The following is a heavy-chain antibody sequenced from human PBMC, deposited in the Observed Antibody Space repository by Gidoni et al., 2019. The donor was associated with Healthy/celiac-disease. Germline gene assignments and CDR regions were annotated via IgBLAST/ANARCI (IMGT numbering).Heavy chain of an antibody. D-gene: IGHD2-21*01. CDR1: GFTFDDYA. V-gene: IGHV3-9*01. J-gene: IGHJ3*02. Sequence: EVQLVESGGGLVQPGRSLSLSCAASGFTFDDYAMHWVRQAPGKGLEWVSGISWNSGSIGYADSVKGRFTISRDNAKNSLYLQMNSLRAEDTALYYCAKDIRDLGDRRGAFDIWGQGTMVTVSS. CDR2: ISWNSGSI. CDR3: AKDIRDLGDRRGAFDI.